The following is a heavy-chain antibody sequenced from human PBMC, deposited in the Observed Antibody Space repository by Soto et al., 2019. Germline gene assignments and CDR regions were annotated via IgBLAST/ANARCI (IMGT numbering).Heavy chain of an antibody. V-gene: IGHV4-30-4*01. CDR3: ARNGALDY. Sequence: QVQLQESGPGLVKPSQTLSLTCTVSGGSFSSGDYYWSWISQTPGKGLEWIEHILYSGTTNYNPSLERRLTISVDTSKNPFSLKLTSVPAADTAVYYCARNGALDYWGRGTLVTVSS. CDR2: ILYSGTT. CDR1: GGSFSSGDYY. J-gene: IGHJ4*02. D-gene: IGHD2-8*01.